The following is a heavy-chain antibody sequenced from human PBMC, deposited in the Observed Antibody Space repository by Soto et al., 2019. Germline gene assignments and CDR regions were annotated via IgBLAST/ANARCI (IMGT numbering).Heavy chain of an antibody. D-gene: IGHD2-2*01. CDR1: GFTFSSYA. Sequence: GGSLRLSCAASGFTFSSYAMSWVRQAPGKGLEWVSAISGGGGSTYYADSVKGRFTISRDNSKNTLYLQMNSLRAEDTAVYYCANGGAAGIVVVPAAMGYYYYYGMDVWGQGTTVTVSS. J-gene: IGHJ6*02. CDR2: ISGGGGST. CDR3: ANGGAAGIVVVPAAMGYYYYYGMDV. V-gene: IGHV3-23*01.